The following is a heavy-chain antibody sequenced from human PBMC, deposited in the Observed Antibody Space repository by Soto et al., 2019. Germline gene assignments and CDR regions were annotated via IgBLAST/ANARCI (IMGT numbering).Heavy chain of an antibody. Sequence: QVQLVEPGGGVAQPGRSLRLFCAASGFTLSSYSLHWVRQSPGKGLEWVAAISSDGTEKHYADSVKGRFTISRDNSKNPLSLQLNSLRTEDTAVYYCARMFGFSYGPANRGMDVWGQGTTVTVSS. J-gene: IGHJ6*02. V-gene: IGHV3-30*04. CDR1: GFTLSSYS. CDR3: ARMFGFSYGPANRGMDV. D-gene: IGHD5-18*01. CDR2: ISSDGTEK.